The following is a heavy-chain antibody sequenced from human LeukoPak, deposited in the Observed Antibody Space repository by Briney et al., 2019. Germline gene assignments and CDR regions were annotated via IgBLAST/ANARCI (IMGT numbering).Heavy chain of an antibody. J-gene: IGHJ4*02. V-gene: IGHV4-38-2*02. D-gene: IGHD4-17*01. CDR1: GYSISSGYY. Sequence: SETLSLTCTVSGYSISSGYYWGWIRQPPGKGLEWIGSIYHSGSTYYNPSLKSRVTISVDTSKNQFSLKLSSVTAADTAVYYCARARGVYGDYVDYWGQGTLVTVSS. CDR3: ARARGVYGDYVDY. CDR2: IYHSGST.